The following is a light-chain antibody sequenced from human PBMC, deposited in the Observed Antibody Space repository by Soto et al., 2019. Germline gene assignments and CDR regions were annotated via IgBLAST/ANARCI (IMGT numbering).Light chain of an antibody. V-gene: IGKV3-11*01. J-gene: IGKJ1*01. CDR1: QNVRGY. CDR2: DAS. CDR3: HQYNNWPRT. Sequence: EILLTQSPVTLSLSPGERATLSCRASQNVRGYLAWYQQKPGQAPRLLIYDASNRATGIPARFSGSGSGTDFTLTISSLEPEDSAVYYCHQYNNWPRTFGQGTKVDIK.